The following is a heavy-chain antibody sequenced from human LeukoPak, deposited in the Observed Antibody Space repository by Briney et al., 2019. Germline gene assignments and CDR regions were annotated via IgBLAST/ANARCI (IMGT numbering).Heavy chain of an antibody. Sequence: SETLSLTCTVSGGSISSSSYYWGWIRQPPGKGLEWIGSIYYSGSTYYNPSLKSRVTISVDTSKNQFSLKLSSVTAADTAVYYCARHRANWFDPWGQGTLVTVPS. V-gene: IGHV4-39*01. J-gene: IGHJ5*02. CDR2: IYYSGST. CDR3: ARHRANWFDP. CDR1: GGSISSSSYY.